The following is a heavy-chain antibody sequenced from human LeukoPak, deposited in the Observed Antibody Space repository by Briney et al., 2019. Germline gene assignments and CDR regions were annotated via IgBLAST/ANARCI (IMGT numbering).Heavy chain of an antibody. CDR3: AKDISHSSGYYFFDY. CDR1: GFTFSSYA. J-gene: IGHJ4*02. Sequence: GGSLRLSCAASGFTFSSYAMSWVRQAPGKGLEWVSGISWNSGSIAYADSVKGRFTISRDNAKNFLYLQMNSLRAEDTALYYCAKDISHSSGYYFFDYWGQGTLVTVSS. D-gene: IGHD3-22*01. CDR2: ISWNSGSI. V-gene: IGHV3-9*01.